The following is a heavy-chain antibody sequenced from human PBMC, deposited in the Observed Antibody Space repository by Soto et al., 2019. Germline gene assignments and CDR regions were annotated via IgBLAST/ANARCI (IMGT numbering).Heavy chain of an antibody. CDR3: ARDGGRHSGGIDY. J-gene: IGHJ4*01. V-gene: IGHV1-69*01. Sequence: QVQLVQSGAEVKKPGSSVKVSCKASGGTFSSYSINWVRQAPGQGLEWMGEIIPIFGTANYAQKFQGRVTITADESTSTAYMELSXXXXXXXXVYYCARDGGRHSGGIDYWGXGTLVTVSS. CDR1: GGTFSSYS. D-gene: IGHD1-26*01. CDR2: IIPIFGTA.